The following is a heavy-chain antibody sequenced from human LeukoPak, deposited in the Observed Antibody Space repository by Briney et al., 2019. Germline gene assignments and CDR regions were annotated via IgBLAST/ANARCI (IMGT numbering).Heavy chain of an antibody. CDR3: AKDGTLLTGYYRGYYYYYMDV. V-gene: IGHV3-43D*03. Sequence: GSLRLSCAASGFTFDDYAMHWVRQAPGKGLEWVSLISWDGGSTYYADSVKGRFTISRDNSKNSLYLQMNSLRAEDTALYYCAKDGTLLTGYYRGYYYYYMDVWGKGTTVTVSS. J-gene: IGHJ6*03. D-gene: IGHD3-9*01. CDR1: GFTFDDYA. CDR2: ISWDGGST.